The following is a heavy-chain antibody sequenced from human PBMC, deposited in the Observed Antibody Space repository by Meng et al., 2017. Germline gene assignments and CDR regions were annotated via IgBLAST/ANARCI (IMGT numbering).Heavy chain of an antibody. CDR3: ATEWIRASGYFDL. J-gene: IGHJ2*01. CDR2: INSDGSST. Sequence: EVRLEESGGGLVQPGGSLRLSCAASGFTFSSYWMHWVRQAPGKGLVWVSRINSDGSSTSYADSVKGRFTISRDNAKNTLYLQMNSLRAEDTAVYYCATEWIRASGYFDLWGRGTLVTVSS. D-gene: IGHD5-18*01. V-gene: IGHV3-74*02. CDR1: GFTFSSYW.